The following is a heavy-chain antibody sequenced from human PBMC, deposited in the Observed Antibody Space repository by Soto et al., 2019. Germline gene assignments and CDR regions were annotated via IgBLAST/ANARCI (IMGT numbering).Heavy chain of an antibody. Sequence: QVQLVQSGAEVKNPGSSVKVSCKASGGTFSSDTISWVRQAPGQGLEWMGRIIPILGIANYAQKFQGRVTITADKSTSAAYLGLSSLRSEDTAVYYCARSIVGATWGWFDPWGQGTLVTVSS. CDR1: GGTFSSDT. CDR2: IIPILGIA. D-gene: IGHD1-26*01. V-gene: IGHV1-69*02. J-gene: IGHJ5*02. CDR3: ARSIVGATWGWFDP.